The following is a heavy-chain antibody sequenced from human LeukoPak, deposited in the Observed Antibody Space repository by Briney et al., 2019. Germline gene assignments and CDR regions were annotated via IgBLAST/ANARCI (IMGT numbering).Heavy chain of an antibody. J-gene: IGHJ4*02. Sequence: PSETLSLTCTVSGASINSHYWSWIRQPAGKGLEWIGLIYISGSTNYNSSLQSRVTMSVDTSKNQFSLKLTSVTAADTAVYYCARALNPLPGTYYFDYWGQGTLVTVSS. CDR2: IYISGST. V-gene: IGHV4-4*07. CDR1: GASINSHY. CDR3: ARALNPLPGTYYFDY. D-gene: IGHD2-15*01.